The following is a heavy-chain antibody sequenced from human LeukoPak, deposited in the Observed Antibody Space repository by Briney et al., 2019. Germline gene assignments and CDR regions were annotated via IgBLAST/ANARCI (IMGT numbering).Heavy chain of an antibody. CDR1: GFTFSSYA. Sequence: SGRSLRLSCAASGFTFSSYAMSWVRQAPGKGLEWVSAISGSGGSTYYADSVKGRFIISRDNAKNTLYLQMNSLRAEDTAVYYCAKAPYGDYEIAWFDPWGQGTLVTVSS. V-gene: IGHV3-23*01. CDR2: ISGSGGST. CDR3: AKAPYGDYEIAWFDP. J-gene: IGHJ5*02. D-gene: IGHD4-17*01.